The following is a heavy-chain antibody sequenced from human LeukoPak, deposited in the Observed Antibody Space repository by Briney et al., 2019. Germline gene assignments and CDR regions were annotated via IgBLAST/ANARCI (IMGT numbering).Heavy chain of an antibody. CDR1: GGSFSGYY. J-gene: IGHJ5*02. CDR2: INHSGST. D-gene: IGHD1-7*01. CDR3: ARGYRTTTYNWFGP. V-gene: IGHV4-34*01. Sequence: SETLSLTCAVYGGSFSGYYWSWIRQPPGKGLEWIGEINHSGSTKYNPSLKSRVTISVDTSKNQFSLKLSSVTAADTAVYYCARGYRTTTYNWFGPWGQGTLVTVSS.